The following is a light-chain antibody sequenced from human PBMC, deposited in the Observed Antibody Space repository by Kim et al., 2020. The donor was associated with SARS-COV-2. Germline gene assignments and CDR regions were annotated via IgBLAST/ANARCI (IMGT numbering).Light chain of an antibody. Sequence: GQGEPVSCSGSKSNVDLHFVNWYQHLPGTAPKVFIYNDNQRPSGVPDRFSGSRSGTSASLAISGLQSEDEADYYCATWDVSLNGWVFGGGTQLTVL. CDR2: NDN. CDR1: KSNVDLHF. V-gene: IGLV1-44*01. J-gene: IGLJ3*02. CDR3: ATWDVSLNGWV.